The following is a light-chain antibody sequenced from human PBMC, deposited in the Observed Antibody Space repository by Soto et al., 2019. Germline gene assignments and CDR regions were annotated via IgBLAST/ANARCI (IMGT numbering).Light chain of an antibody. CDR3: QQYNNLPLT. Sequence: EIVMTQSPATLSVSPGERATLSCRASQTVNNNLAWYQQKPGQAPRLLIYGASARATGIPARFSGSGSGTEFTLTIGSLQSEDFAVYYCQQYNNLPLTFGGGTKVEIK. CDR2: GAS. J-gene: IGKJ4*01. CDR1: QTVNNN. V-gene: IGKV3-15*01.